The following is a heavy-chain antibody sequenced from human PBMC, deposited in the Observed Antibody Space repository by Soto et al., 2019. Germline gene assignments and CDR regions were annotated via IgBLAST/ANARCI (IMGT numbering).Heavy chain of an antibody. CDR3: ARDPGDPPYYYYGMDV. V-gene: IGHV1-69*01. J-gene: IGHJ6*02. CDR2: IIPIFGTA. CDR1: GGTFSSYA. Sequence: QVQLVQSGAEVKKPGTSVKVSCKASGGTFSSYAISWVRQAPGQGLEWMGGIIPIFGTANYAQKFRGRVTITADESTSTAYMELSSLRSENTAVYYCARDPGDPPYYYYGMDVWGQGTTVTVSS.